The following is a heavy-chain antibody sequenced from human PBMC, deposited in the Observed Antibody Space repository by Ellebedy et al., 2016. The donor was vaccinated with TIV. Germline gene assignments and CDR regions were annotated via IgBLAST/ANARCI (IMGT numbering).Heavy chain of an antibody. D-gene: IGHD3-10*01. CDR3: ARGWPYFYGSGINE. J-gene: IGHJ4*02. CDR2: INLNSGNT. CDR1: GYPFTNNE. Sequence: ASVKVSCXASGYPFTNNEINWVRQATGQGLEWMGWINLNSGNTLYARKFQGRVTMTRNTSISTAYMELSSLRSEDTAVYYCARGWPYFYGSGINEWGQGTLVTVSS. V-gene: IGHV1-8*01.